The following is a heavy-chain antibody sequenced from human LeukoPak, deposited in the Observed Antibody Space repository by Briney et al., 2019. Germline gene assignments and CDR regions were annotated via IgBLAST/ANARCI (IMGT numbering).Heavy chain of an antibody. CDR2: IYYSGST. D-gene: IGHD3-22*01. CDR3: ASRRYYDSNGYWAPYYFDY. Sequence: SETLSLTCTVSGGSISSSSYYWGWIRQPPGKGLEWIGSIYYSGSTYYNPSLKSRVTISVDTSKNQFSLKLSSVTAADTAVYYCASRRYYDSNGYWAPYYFDYWGQGTLVTVSS. CDR1: GGSISSSSYY. J-gene: IGHJ4*02. V-gene: IGHV4-39*01.